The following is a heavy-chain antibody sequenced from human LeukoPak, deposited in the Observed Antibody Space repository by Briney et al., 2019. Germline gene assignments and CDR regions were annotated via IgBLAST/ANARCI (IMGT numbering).Heavy chain of an antibody. Sequence: PSETLSLTCSVSGYSISSGFYWGWIRQPPGKGLEWIGNLYQSGSTYYIPSLKSRVIISVDTSKNQFSLKLSSVTAADTAVYYCVRHGRYSYGPTYYYMDVWGKGTTVTVSS. CDR2: LYQSGST. J-gene: IGHJ6*03. CDR3: VRHGRYSYGPTYYYMDV. V-gene: IGHV4-38-2*02. D-gene: IGHD5-18*01. CDR1: GYSISSGFY.